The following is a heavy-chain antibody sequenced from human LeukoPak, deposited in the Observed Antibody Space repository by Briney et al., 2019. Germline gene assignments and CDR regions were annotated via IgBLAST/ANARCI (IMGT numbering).Heavy chain of an antibody. Sequence: SETLSLTCTVSGGSISSYYWSWIRQPPGKGLEWIGYIYYSGSTNYNPSLKSRVTISVDTSKNQFSLKLSSVTAADTAVYYCAREKFYFGSGSYYYMDVWGKGTTVTISS. D-gene: IGHD3-10*01. V-gene: IGHV4-59*01. CDR1: GGSISSYY. CDR3: AREKFYFGSGSYYYMDV. J-gene: IGHJ6*03. CDR2: IYYSGST.